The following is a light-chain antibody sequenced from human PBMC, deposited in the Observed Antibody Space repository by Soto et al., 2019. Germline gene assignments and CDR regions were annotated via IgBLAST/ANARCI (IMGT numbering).Light chain of an antibody. CDR3: ISYTGSDTSYV. Sequence: QSALTQPASVSGSPGQSITISCTGTSSDVGSYNYVAWDQQFPGKTPKLMIYEVRNRPSGVSSRFSGSKSGNTASLTISGLQAEDEADYYCISYTGSDTSYVFGTGTKVTVL. V-gene: IGLV2-14*01. J-gene: IGLJ1*01. CDR1: SSDVGSYNY. CDR2: EVR.